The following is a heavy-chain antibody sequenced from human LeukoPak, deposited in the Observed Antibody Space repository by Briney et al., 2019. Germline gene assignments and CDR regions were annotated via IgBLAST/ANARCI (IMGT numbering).Heavy chain of an antibody. CDR3: ARDSFSSGIDY. J-gene: IGHJ4*02. D-gene: IGHD3-10*01. V-gene: IGHV4-61*01. CDR2: IYYSGST. CDR1: GGSVSSGSYY. Sequence: SETLSLTCTVSGGSVSSGSYYWSWIRQPPGTGLEWIGYIYYSGSTNYNPSLKSRVTISVDTSKNQFSLKLSSVTAADTAVYYCARDSFSSGIDYWGQGTLVTVSS.